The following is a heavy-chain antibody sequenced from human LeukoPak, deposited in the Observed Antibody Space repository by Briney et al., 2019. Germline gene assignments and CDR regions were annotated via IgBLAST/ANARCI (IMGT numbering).Heavy chain of an antibody. D-gene: IGHD2-2*01. CDR1: GFIFSDYA. Sequence: GGSLRLSCAASGFIFSDYAMSWVRQAPGKGLEWVSGISASGVSTYHADSVKGRFTISRDKSTEKVYLQMNSLRVEDTAVYFCAKGDCSSTNCYPDYWGQGILVTVSS. J-gene: IGHJ4*02. CDR2: ISASGVST. CDR3: AKGDCSSTNCYPDY. V-gene: IGHV3-23*01.